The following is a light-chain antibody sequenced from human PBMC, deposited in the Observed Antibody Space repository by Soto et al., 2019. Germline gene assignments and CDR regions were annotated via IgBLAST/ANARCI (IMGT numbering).Light chain of an antibody. J-gene: IGLJ1*01. CDR2: GNS. V-gene: IGLV1-40*01. CDR3: QSYDSSLSGYV. CDR1: SSNIGADYD. Sequence: QSVLTQPPSVSGAPGQRVTISCTGSSSNIGADYDVHWYQQLPGTAPKLLIFGNSNRPSGVPDRVSGSKSGASASLAITGLQTEDEADYYCQSYDSSLSGYVFGTGTKLTVL.